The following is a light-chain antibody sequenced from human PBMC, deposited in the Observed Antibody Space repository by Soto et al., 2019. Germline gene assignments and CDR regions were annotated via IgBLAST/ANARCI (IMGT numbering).Light chain of an antibody. CDR2: AAS. V-gene: IGKV3-11*01. J-gene: IGKJ3*01. CDR3: QQSYNCFFT. CDR1: QSISSY. Sequence: EMLGRESPAARAESTGDTVTFTCKASQSISSYLKWYQQKPGQAPRLLIYAASNRASGIPARFSGSGSGTDFTLTISSLQPEDFAIYYCQQSYNCFFTFGPGTKVDI.